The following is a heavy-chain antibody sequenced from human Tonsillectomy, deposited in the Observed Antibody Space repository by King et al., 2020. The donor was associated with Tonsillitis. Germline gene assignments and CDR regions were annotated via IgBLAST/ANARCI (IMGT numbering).Heavy chain of an antibody. J-gene: IGHJ6*02. CDR2: IYYSGST. Sequence: QLQESGPGLVKPSQTLSLTCAVSGGSISSGGYSWSWIRQPPGKGLEWIGYIYYSGSTYYNPSLKSRVTISVDTSKNQFSLKLSSVTAADTAVYYCAFSSRDYYYYSMDVWGQGTTVTVSS. V-gene: IGHV4-30-4*07. CDR1: GGSISSGGYS. CDR3: AFSSRDYYYYSMDV. D-gene: IGHD6-6*01.